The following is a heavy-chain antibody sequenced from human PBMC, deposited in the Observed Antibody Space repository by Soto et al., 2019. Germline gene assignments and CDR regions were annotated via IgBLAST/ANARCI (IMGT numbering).Heavy chain of an antibody. CDR2: IYYSGST. D-gene: IGHD2-2*01. CDR3: ARSPPGSTSLEQDFDY. V-gene: IGHV4-39*01. J-gene: IGHJ4*02. CDR1: GGSISSSSYY. Sequence: SETLSLTCTVSGGSISSSSYYWGWIRQPPGKGLEWIGSIYYSGSTYYNPSLKSRVTISVDTSKNQFSLKLSSVTAADTAVYYCARSPPGSTSLEQDFDYWGQGTLVTVSS.